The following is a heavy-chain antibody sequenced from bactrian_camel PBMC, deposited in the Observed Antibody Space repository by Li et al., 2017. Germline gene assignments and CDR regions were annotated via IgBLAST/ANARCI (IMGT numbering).Heavy chain of an antibody. V-gene: IGHV3S1*01. D-gene: IGHD3*01. CDR3: AKDVYGSGSTGYIYKE. J-gene: IGHJ4*01. Sequence: HVQLVESGGGLVQPGGSLRLSCATSGFTASGNGMTWVRQAPGKGLEWVSTIDAGGGNTYYTDSVKGRFTISRDNAKNTLYLQLDSLKIEDTAMYYCAKDVYGSGSTGYIYKERGQGTQVTVS. CDR1: GFTASGNG. CDR2: IDAGGGNT.